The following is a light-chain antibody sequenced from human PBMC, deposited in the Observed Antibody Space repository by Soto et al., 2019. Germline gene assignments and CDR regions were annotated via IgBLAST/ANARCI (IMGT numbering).Light chain of an antibody. Sequence: QAVVTQPASVSGSPGQSITISCTGTSGDVGGYNFVSWYQQHPGKAPKLIIYEVSNRPSGVSNRFSGSKSGNSASLTISGLQPEDEADYYCSSYTNTSPLVLFGGGTKLTVL. CDR2: EVS. V-gene: IGLV2-14*01. J-gene: IGLJ2*01. CDR3: SSYTNTSPLVL. CDR1: SGDVGGYNF.